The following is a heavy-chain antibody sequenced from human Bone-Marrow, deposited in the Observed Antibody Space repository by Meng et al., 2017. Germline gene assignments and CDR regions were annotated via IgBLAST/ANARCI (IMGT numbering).Heavy chain of an antibody. CDR1: GYSFTAYY. J-gene: IGHJ4*02. D-gene: IGHD2-21*01. V-gene: IGHV1-2*06. CDR2: INPNSGDT. CDR3: VRDENISLGKLFGDY. Sequence: QVQRVQSGAEVKGPGASLRVSCKPSGYSFTAYYIHWVRQAPGQGLEWLGHINPNSGDTLYAQKFQGRVSMTGDTSISTAYVELSSLRSDDTAVYYCVRDENISLGKLFGDYWGPGTLVTVSS.